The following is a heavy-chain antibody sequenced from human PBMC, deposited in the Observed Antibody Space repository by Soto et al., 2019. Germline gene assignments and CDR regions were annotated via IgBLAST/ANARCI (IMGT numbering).Heavy chain of an antibody. V-gene: IGHV3-43*01. J-gene: IGHJ4*02. Sequence: PGGSVRLSCASSGFIFDDYTIHWVRQAPGKGLEWVSLISWNGERTYYADSVKGRFTISRDSSTNSLYLQMDSLRTEDSAVYYCAKDFGRGQLLGFDHWGQGTPVTVSS. D-gene: IGHD1-26*01. CDR1: GFIFDDYT. CDR3: AKDFGRGQLLGFDH. CDR2: ISWNGERT.